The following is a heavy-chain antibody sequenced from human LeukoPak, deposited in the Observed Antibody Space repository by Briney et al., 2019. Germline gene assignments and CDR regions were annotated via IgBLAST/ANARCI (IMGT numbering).Heavy chain of an antibody. CDR1: GFSFSNAW. CDR2: IKSKTDGGTT. D-gene: IGHD4-17*01. J-gene: IGHJ4*02. Sequence: GGSLRLSCAASGFSFSNAWMSWVRQAPGKGLEWVGRIKSKTDGGTTDYAAPVKGRFTISRDDSKNTLYLQMNSLKTDDTAVYCCTTAIYGEVDYWGQGTLVTVSS. V-gene: IGHV3-15*01. CDR3: TTAIYGEVDY.